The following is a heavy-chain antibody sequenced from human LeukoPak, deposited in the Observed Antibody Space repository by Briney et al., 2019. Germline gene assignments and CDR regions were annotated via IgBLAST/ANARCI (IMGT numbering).Heavy chain of an antibody. CDR3: ARAHDYGPDY. J-gene: IGHJ4*02. Sequence: SETLSLTCTVSGGSISSGGYYWSWIRQHPGKGLEWIGYIYYSGSTYYNPSLKSRVTISVDASKNQFSLKLSSVTAADTAVYYCARAHDYGPDYWGQGTLVTVSS. CDR2: IYYSGST. D-gene: IGHD4-17*01. CDR1: GGSISSGGYY. V-gene: IGHV4-31*03.